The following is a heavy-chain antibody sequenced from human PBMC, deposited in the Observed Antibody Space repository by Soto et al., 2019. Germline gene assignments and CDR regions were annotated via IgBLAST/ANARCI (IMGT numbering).Heavy chain of an antibody. D-gene: IGHD3-16*01. V-gene: IGHV1-69*02. CDR2: IIPILGIA. CDR1: GGTFSSYT. J-gene: IGHJ4*02. Sequence: QVQMVQSGAEVKKPGSSVKVSCKASGGTFSSYTISWVRQAPGQGLEWMGRIIPILGIANYAQKFQGRVTITADKSTSTAYMELCSLRSEDTAVYYCARAATMGLGEYDYWGQGTLVTVSS. CDR3: ARAATMGLGEYDY.